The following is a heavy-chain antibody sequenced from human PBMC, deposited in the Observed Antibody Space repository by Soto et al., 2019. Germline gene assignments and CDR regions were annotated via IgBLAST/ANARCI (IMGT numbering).Heavy chain of an antibody. CDR3: ATAGGRYSSGWYYFDY. CDR1: GGSISSSSYY. V-gene: IGHV4-39*01. J-gene: IGHJ4*02. Sequence: QLQLQESGPGLVKPSETLSLTCTVSGGSISSSSYYWGWIRQPPGKGLEWIGSIYYSGSTYYNPSLKSRVTISVDTSKNQFSLKLSSVTAADTAVYYCATAGGRYSSGWYYFDYWGQGTLVTVSS. CDR2: IYYSGST. D-gene: IGHD6-19*01.